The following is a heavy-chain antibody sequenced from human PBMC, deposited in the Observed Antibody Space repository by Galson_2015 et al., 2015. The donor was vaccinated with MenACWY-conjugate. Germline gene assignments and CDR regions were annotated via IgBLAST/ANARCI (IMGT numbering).Heavy chain of an antibody. CDR2: IGGNGQNT. CDR3: ARLAAESSSPP. Sequence: SLRLSCAASGSSFSSYVMSWVRQAPGKGLEWVSTIGGNGQNTYYADSVKGRFTISRDNSENTLYLQMNDLTAEDTAVYYCARLAAESSSPPWGQGTLVTVSS. CDR1: GSSFSSYV. J-gene: IGHJ5*02. D-gene: IGHD6-6*01. V-gene: IGHV3-23*01.